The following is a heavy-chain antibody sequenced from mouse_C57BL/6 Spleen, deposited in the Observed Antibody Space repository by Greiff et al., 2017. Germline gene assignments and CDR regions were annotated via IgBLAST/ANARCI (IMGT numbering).Heavy chain of an antibody. CDR1: GYTFTSYW. Sequence: QVQLQQPGAELVKPGASVKMSCKASGYTFTSYWITWVKQRPGQGLEWIGDIYPGSGSTNYNEKFKSKATLTVDTSSSTAYMQLSSLTSVNSAVYYCARRGLYYDYEDYYAMDYWGQGTSVTVSS. J-gene: IGHJ4*01. CDR3: ARRGLYYDYEDYYAMDY. CDR2: IYPGSGST. V-gene: IGHV1-55*01. D-gene: IGHD2-4*01.